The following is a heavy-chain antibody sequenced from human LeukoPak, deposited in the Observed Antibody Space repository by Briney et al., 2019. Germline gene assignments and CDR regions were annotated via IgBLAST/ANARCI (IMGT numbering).Heavy chain of an antibody. J-gene: IGHJ4*02. Sequence: SQTLSLTCTVSGGSISSGSYYWSWIRQPAGKGLEWIGRIYTSGTTNYNPSLESRVTVSVDTSKNQFSLKLSSVTAADTAVYYCAGVGGLNPPNFYDRSGFFDYWGQGTLVTVSS. CDR2: IYTSGTT. CDR1: GGSISSGSYY. CDR3: AGVGGLNPPNFYDRSGFFDY. V-gene: IGHV4-61*02. D-gene: IGHD3-22*01.